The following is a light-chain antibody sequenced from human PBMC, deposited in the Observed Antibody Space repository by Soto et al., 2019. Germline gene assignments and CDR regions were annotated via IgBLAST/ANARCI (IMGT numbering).Light chain of an antibody. CDR2: YAS. CDR3: QHYSNWPPT. Sequence: EMVMTQSPATLSVSPGERVTLSCRASESVHRNLAWYQQKPGQGPSLLIYYASTRATGVPDRLTASGSGTEFTLTISSLQSEDSGVYHCQHYSNWPPTFGPGTKVEIK. CDR1: ESVHRN. J-gene: IGKJ3*01. V-gene: IGKV3-15*01.